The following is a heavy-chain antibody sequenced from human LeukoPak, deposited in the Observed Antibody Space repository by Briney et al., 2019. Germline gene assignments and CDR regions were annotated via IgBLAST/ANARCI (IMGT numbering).Heavy chain of an antibody. V-gene: IGHV3-74*01. CDR2: VNSDGSAT. J-gene: IGHJ4*02. CDR3: TSFYETN. Sequence: EGSLRLSCAASGFIFTKYWMHWVRQAPGKGLVWVSHVNSDGSATSYADSVKGRFTISRDNAKNTVSLHMNSLRVEDTAVYYCTSFYETNWGQGTLVTVSS. CDR1: GFIFTKYW. D-gene: IGHD2/OR15-2a*01.